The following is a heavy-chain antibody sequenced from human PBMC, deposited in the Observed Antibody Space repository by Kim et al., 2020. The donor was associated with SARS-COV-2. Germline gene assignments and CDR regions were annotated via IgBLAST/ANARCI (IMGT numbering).Heavy chain of an antibody. CDR1: RGAISNSY. Sequence: SETLSLTCTVSRGAISNSYWRWIRQPPGKGLEWIGYIYYKGNTNFNPSSKSRVTISVNTSKNQFSLRLNSVTAADTAMYYCARGEATPDYWGQGNLVTVSS. D-gene: IGHD2-15*01. CDR2: IYYKGNT. J-gene: IGHJ4*02. CDR3: ARGEATPDY. V-gene: IGHV4-59*13.